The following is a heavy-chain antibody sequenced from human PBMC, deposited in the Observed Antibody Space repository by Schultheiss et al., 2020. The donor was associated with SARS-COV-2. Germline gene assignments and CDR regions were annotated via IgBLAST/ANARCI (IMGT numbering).Heavy chain of an antibody. Sequence: SQTLSLTCAVSGGSISSGDYSWSWIRQPPGKGLEWIGYIYSSGSTYYNPSLKSRVAISIDRSKTQFSLKLSSVTAADTAVYYCAKEGGLVVTAIRSWGQGTLVTVSS. V-gene: IGHV4-30-2*01. D-gene: IGHD2-21*02. CDR2: IYSSGST. CDR3: AKEGGLVVTAIRS. CDR1: GGSISSGDYS. J-gene: IGHJ5*02.